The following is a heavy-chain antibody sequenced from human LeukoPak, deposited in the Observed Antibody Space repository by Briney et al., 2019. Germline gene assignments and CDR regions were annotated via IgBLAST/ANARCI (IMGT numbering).Heavy chain of an antibody. CDR3: ARVPGETPRVFDY. V-gene: IGHV1-46*01. Sequence: ASVKVSCKASGYTFISYYMHWVRQAPGQGLEWMGIINPSGGSTSYAQKFQGRVTMTRDTSTSTVYMELSSLRSDDTAVYCCARVPGETPRVFDYWGQGTLVTVSS. D-gene: IGHD3-16*01. CDR2: INPSGGST. J-gene: IGHJ4*02. CDR1: GYTFISYY.